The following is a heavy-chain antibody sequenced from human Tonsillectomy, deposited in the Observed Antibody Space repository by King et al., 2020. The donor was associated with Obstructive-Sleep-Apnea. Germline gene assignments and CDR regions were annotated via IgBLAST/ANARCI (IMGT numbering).Heavy chain of an antibody. CDR2: IKSKTDGGTT. CDR3: STAGSTGTTRGY. Sequence: VQLVESGGGLVKPGGSLRLSCAASGFTFSNAWMSWVRQAPGKGREWVGRIKSKTDGGTTDYAAPVTGRFTISSDDSENTLDLQMNSLKTEDTAVYYGSTAGSTGTTRGYWGQGTLVTVSS. CDR1: GFTFSNAW. J-gene: IGHJ4*02. D-gene: IGHD1-7*01. V-gene: IGHV3-15*01.